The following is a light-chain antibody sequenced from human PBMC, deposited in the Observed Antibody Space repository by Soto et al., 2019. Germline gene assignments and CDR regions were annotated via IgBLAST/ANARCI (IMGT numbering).Light chain of an antibody. Sequence: QAVVTQPPSASGSPGQSVTISCTGTSSDVGGYNYVSWYQQHPGKAPKLMIYEVSKRPSGVPDRFSGSKSGNTASLTVSGLQAEDEADYYCSSYAGSNILYVFGTGTKVTVL. V-gene: IGLV2-8*01. J-gene: IGLJ1*01. CDR2: EVS. CDR3: SSYAGSNILYV. CDR1: SSDVGGYNY.